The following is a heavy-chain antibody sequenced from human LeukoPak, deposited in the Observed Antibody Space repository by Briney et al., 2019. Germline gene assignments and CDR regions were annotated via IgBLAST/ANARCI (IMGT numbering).Heavy chain of an antibody. Sequence: SQTLSLTCAISGDSVSNNIATWNWIRQSPSRGLEWLGRTYYRSKWYNDYAVSAKSRITINPDTSKNQFSLQLSSVTPEDTAVYYCARRISGHLDYWGQGTLVTVSS. CDR1: GDSVSNNIAT. J-gene: IGHJ4*02. D-gene: IGHD2/OR15-2a*01. V-gene: IGHV6-1*01. CDR3: ARRISGHLDY. CDR2: TYYRSKWYN.